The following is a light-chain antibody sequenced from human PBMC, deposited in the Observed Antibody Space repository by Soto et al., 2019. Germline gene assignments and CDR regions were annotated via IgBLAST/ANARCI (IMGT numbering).Light chain of an antibody. CDR2: LNSDGSH. Sequence: QIVLTQSPSASASLGASVKLTCTLSSGHSSYAIAWHQQQPEKGPRYLMKLNSDGSHSKGDGIPDRFSGSSSGAERYLTISSLQSEDEADYYCQTWGSGIHVVFGGGTQLTVL. CDR1: SGHSSYA. V-gene: IGLV4-69*01. CDR3: QTWGSGIHVV. J-gene: IGLJ2*01.